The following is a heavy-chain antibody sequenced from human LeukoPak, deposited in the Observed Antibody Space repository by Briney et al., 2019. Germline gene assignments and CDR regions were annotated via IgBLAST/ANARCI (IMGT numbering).Heavy chain of an antibody. J-gene: IGHJ4*02. CDR1: GFTFSNNW. CDR3: VMIKEG. CDR2: INSDGRTT. V-gene: IGHV3-74*01. D-gene: IGHD3-22*01. Sequence: GGSLRLSCAASGFTFSNNWMHWVHQAPGKGLVWVSRINSDGRTTTYADSVKGRFTISRDNAKNTLYLQMNSLRAEDTAVYYCVMIKEGWGQGTLVTLSS.